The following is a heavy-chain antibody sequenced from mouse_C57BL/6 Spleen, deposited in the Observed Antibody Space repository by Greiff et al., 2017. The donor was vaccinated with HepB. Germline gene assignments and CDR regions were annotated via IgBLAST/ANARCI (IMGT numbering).Heavy chain of an antibody. V-gene: IGHV3-6*01. CDR1: GYSITSGYY. Sequence: ESGPGLVKPSQSLSLTCSVTGYSITSGYYWNWIRQFPGNKLEWMGYISYDGSNNYNPSLKNRISITRDTSKNQFFLKLNSVTTEDTATYYCARGLVLEWFAYWGQGTLVTVSA. CDR3: ARGLVLEWFAY. J-gene: IGHJ3*01. D-gene: IGHD2-10*02. CDR2: ISYDGSN.